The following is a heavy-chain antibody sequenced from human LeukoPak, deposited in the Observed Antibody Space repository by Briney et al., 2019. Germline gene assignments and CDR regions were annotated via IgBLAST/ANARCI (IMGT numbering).Heavy chain of an antibody. V-gene: IGHV3-23*01. CDR3: VKAKTRYDYVWGSYLDD. D-gene: IGHD3-16*02. CDR2: ISGSGGTT. Sequence: PGGSLRLSCEAPGFTFSNYALTWVRQAPGMGLEWVSAISGSGGTTYYADSVKGRFTISRDNSKNTLYLQMNSLRAEDTAVYYCVKAKTRYDYVWGSYLDDWGQGTLVTVSS. J-gene: IGHJ4*02. CDR1: GFTFSNYA.